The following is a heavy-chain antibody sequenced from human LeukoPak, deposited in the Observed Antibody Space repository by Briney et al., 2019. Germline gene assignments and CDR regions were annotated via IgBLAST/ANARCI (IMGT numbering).Heavy chain of an antibody. CDR1: GFTLSSYS. V-gene: IGHV3-30*18. CDR2: ISYDGSNK. CDR3: AKDYDSSGWAAFDI. D-gene: IGHD3-22*01. Sequence: GGSLRLSCAASGFTLSSYSMNWVRQAPGKGLEWVAVISYDGSNKYFADSVKGRFTISRDNSKNTLYLQMNSLRAEDTAVYYCAKDYDSSGWAAFDIWGQGTMVTVSS. J-gene: IGHJ3*02.